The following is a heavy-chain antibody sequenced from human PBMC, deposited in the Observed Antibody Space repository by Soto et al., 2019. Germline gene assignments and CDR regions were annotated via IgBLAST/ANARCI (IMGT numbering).Heavy chain of an antibody. Sequence: PSETLSLTWAVYGGSFSGYYWSWIRQPPGKGLEWIGEINHSGSTNYIPSLKSRVTISVDTSKNQFSLKLSSVTAADAAVYYCARGGGNCSSTSCYLFDYWGQGTLVTVSS. CDR1: GGSFSGYY. D-gene: IGHD2-2*01. J-gene: IGHJ4*02. CDR2: INHSGST. CDR3: ARGGGNCSSTSCYLFDY. V-gene: IGHV4-34*01.